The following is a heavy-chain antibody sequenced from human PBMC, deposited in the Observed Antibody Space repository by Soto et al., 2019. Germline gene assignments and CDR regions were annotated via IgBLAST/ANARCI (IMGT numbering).Heavy chain of an antibody. V-gene: IGHV3-23*01. D-gene: IGHD3-22*01. Sequence: GSLRLSCAASGFTFWTYAMSWVRQAPGKGLEWVSVISGTGGGTSYADSVKGRFTISRDNSKNTLYLQMNSLGVEDTAVYYCARHPPPGYYYDSSGYYGYFQHWGQGTPVTVSS. CDR3: ARHPPPGYYYDSSGYYGYFQH. CDR2: ISGTGGGT. J-gene: IGHJ1*01. CDR1: GFTFWTYA.